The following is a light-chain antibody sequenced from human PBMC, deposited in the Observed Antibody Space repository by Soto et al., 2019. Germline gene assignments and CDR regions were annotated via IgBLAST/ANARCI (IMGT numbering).Light chain of an antibody. J-gene: IGKJ1*01. CDR3: QQYNSYSGT. Sequence: DIQMTQSPSTLSASVGDRVTITCRARQSISSWLAWYQQKPGKAPKLLIYKASSLESGVPSRFSGSGSGTEFTLTISSLQPDDFATYYFQQYNSYSGTFGQGTKVEIK. V-gene: IGKV1-5*03. CDR1: QSISSW. CDR2: KAS.